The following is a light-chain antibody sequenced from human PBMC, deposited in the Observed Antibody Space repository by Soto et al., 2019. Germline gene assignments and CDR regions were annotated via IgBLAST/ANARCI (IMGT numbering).Light chain of an antibody. CDR2: GAS. Sequence: IVLTQSPGTLSLSPGERATLSCRASQSVSSNYLAWYQQKSGQAPRLLIYGASSRATGIPDRFSGSGSGTDFTLTISSLEPEDFAVYYCQQYGGSPRTFGQGTKVDIK. V-gene: IGKV3-20*01. CDR1: QSVSSNY. CDR3: QQYGGSPRT. J-gene: IGKJ1*01.